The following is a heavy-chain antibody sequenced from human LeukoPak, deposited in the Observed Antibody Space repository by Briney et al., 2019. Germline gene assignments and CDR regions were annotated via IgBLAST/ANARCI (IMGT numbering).Heavy chain of an antibody. CDR1: GFIFSNYA. D-gene: IGHD3-22*01. V-gene: IGHV3-23*01. Sequence: PGGSLRLSCAASGFIFSNYAMSWVRQAPGEGLEWVSGISGSGDSSYYADSVKGRFTISRDNSKNTLYLQMNSLRAEDTAVYYCARGVDYYENSGTIDYWGQGTLVTVSS. CDR2: ISGSGDSS. CDR3: ARGVDYYENSGTIDY. J-gene: IGHJ4*02.